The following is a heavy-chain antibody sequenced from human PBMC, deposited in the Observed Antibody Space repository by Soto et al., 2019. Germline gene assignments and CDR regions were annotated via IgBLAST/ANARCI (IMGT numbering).Heavy chain of an antibody. D-gene: IGHD3-3*01. Sequence: QVQLLQAGAEVKKPGASVKVSCKASGYTFTSYGISWVRQAPGQGLEWMGWISAYNGNTNYAQKLQGRVTITTDKPKSTAYRGLRSLRSDDTAVYYCARRLDYDFWSGYYRDWFDPWGQGTLVTVSS. CDR2: ISAYNGNT. J-gene: IGHJ5*02. V-gene: IGHV1-18*04. CDR1: GYTFTSYG. CDR3: ARRLDYDFWSGYYRDWFDP.